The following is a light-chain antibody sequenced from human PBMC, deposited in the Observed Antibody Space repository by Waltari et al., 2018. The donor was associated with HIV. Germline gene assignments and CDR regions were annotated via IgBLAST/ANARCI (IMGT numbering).Light chain of an antibody. CDR3: ATWTDSLSGVV. Sequence: QSVLTQSPSASGTPGQRVTISCSGSSSNIGSNYVYWYQQLPGTAPKLLLYRNNPRPSGVPYRFSGSKSGTSSSLAISGLRSEDEAHYYCATWTDSLSGVVFGGGTKLRVL. V-gene: IGLV1-47*01. J-gene: IGLJ2*01. CDR1: SSNIGSNY. CDR2: RNN.